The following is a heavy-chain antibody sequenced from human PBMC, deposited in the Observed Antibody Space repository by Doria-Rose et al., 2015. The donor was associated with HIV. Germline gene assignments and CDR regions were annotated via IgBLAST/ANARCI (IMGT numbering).Heavy chain of an antibody. J-gene: IGHJ4*02. Sequence: QVTLKGSGPVLVKPTETLTLTCTVSGVSLSSPGMGVSWIRQPPGKALEWLANIFSDDERSYKTSMKSRLTISRGTSKSQVVLTMTDMDPEDTATYYCARIKSSRWYHKYYFDFWGQGTLVIVSA. CDR1: GVSLSSPGMG. D-gene: IGHD6-13*01. V-gene: IGHV2-26*01. CDR2: IFSDDER. CDR3: ARIKSSRWYHKYYFDF.